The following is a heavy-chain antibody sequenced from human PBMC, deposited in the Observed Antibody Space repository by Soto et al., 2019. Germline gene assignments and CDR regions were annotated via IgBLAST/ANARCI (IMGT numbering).Heavy chain of an antibody. CDR2: MNPRTGDL. Sequence: QVQLVQSGAEVKKPGASVKVSCQASGYTFSNNGINWMRQATGQGLEWMGWMNPRTGDLGYVQKFRGRLTMTSNTSTSTANMDLSSLRSEDTAVYYCARGSCFGDFRNFDYALDVWGQGTTVTVSS. CDR3: ARGSCFGDFRNFDYALDV. J-gene: IGHJ6*02. CDR1: GYTFSNNG. D-gene: IGHD3-10*01. V-gene: IGHV1-8*01.